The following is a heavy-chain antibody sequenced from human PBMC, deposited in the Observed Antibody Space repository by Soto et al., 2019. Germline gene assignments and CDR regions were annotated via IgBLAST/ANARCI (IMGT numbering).Heavy chain of an antibody. D-gene: IGHD2-15*01. V-gene: IGHV4-59*04. Sequence: SETLSLTCTLSGGSFSPNYWSWLRQPPGKGLEWVGYIYYSGSTYYNPSLKSRVTISVDTSKNQFSLTLTSVTAADTAVYYCARQCRGVTCHWFVPWGQGTLVTVSS. J-gene: IGHJ5*02. CDR3: ARQCRGVTCHWFVP. CDR1: GGSFSPNY. CDR2: IYYSGST.